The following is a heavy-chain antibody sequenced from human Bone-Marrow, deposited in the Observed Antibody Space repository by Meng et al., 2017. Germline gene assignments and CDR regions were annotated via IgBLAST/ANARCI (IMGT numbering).Heavy chain of an antibody. V-gene: IGHV1-8*02. CDR2: MNPNSGNT. CDR1: GYTFTSYD. D-gene: IGHD5-12*01. CDR3: ARGRGYDEY. Sequence: ASVKVSCKASGYTFTSYDINWVRQATGQGLEWMGWMNPNSGNTGYAQKFQGRVTINRNTSISTAYMELSSLRYEDTPVYYCARGRGYDEYWGQGTLVTVSS. J-gene: IGHJ4*02.